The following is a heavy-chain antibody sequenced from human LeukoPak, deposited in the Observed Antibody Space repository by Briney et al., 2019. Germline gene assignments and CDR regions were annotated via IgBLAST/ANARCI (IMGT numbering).Heavy chain of an antibody. CDR3: AREGITIFGVVSWFDP. J-gene: IGHJ5*02. CDR2: IIPILGIA. D-gene: IGHD3-3*01. CDR1: GGTFSSYA. V-gene: IGHV1-69*04. Sequence: ASVKVSCKASGGTFSSYAISWVRQAPGQGLEWMGRIIPILGIANYAQKFQGRVTITTDESTSTAYMELSSLRSEDTAVYYCAREGITIFGVVSWFDPWGQGTLVTVSS.